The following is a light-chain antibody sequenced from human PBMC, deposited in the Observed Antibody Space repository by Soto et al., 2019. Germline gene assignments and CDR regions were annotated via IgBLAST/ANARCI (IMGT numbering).Light chain of an antibody. CDR3: CSYAATFVV. Sequence: QSVLTQPRSVSGSPGQSVTISCTGTSSDVGGYNYVSWYQQHPGKAPKLIIYDVTKRPSGVPDRFSGSKSGNTASLTISGLQAEDEGDYYCCSYAATFVVFGGGTQLTVL. J-gene: IGLJ2*01. V-gene: IGLV2-11*01. CDR2: DVT. CDR1: SSDVGGYNY.